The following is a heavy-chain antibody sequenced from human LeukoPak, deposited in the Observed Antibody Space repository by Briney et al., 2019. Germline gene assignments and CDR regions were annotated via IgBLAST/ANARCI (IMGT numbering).Heavy chain of an antibody. CDR2: ISSGSSYT. CDR1: GFSFSDNY. J-gene: IGHJ4*02. CDR3: ATHAAQYSTFDY. V-gene: IGHV3-11*03. Sequence: GGSLGLSCAASGFSFSDNYMSWIRQAPGKGLEWVSYISSGSSYTNYAGSVKGRFTISRDNAKNSLFLQMNSLRAEDTAVYYCATHAAQYSTFDYWGQGTLVTVSS. D-gene: IGHD2/OR15-2a*01.